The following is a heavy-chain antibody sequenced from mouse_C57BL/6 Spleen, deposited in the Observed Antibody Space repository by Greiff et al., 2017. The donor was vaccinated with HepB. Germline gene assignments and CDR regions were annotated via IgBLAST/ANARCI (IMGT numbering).Heavy chain of an antibody. J-gene: IGHJ4*01. CDR1: GYTFTDYY. CDR2: IYPGSGNT. V-gene: IGHV1-76*01. Sequence: VQVVESGAELVRPGASVKLSCKASGYTFTDYYINWVKQRPGQGLEWIARIYPGSGNTYYNEKFKGKATLTAEKSSSTAYMQLSSLTSEDSAVYFCARTGITTGAMDYWGQGTSVTVSS. CDR3: ARTGITTGAMDY. D-gene: IGHD1-1*01.